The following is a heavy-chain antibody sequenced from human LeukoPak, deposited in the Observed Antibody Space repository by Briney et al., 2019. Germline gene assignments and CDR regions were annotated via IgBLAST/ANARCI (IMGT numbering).Heavy chain of an antibody. CDR3: ARGPFRGSRPWGPAAEYFQH. J-gene: IGHJ1*01. Sequence: PSETLSLTCGVSGGSISSGGFSWSWIRQPPGKGLEWIGYIYHSGSTYYKPSLKSRVTISIDRSKNYSSLNLSSVTAAATAVYYCARGPFRGSRPWGPAAEYFQHWGQGTLVTVSS. D-gene: IGHD1-26*01. V-gene: IGHV4-30-2*01. CDR1: GGSISSGGFS. CDR2: IYHSGST.